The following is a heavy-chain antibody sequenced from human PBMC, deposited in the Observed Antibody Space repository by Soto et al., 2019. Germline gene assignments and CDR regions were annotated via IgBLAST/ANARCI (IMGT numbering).Heavy chain of an antibody. J-gene: IGHJ6*02. CDR3: ARDRVGYCSGGSCYTYGMDV. CDR2: ISSSSSYI. CDR1: GFTFSSYS. V-gene: IGHV3-21*01. Sequence: PVGSLRLSCAASGFTFSSYSMNWVRQAPGKGLEWVSSISSSSSYIYYADSVKGRFTISRDNAKNSLYLQMNSLRAEDTAVYYCARDRVGYCSGGSCYTYGMDVWGQGTTVTVSS. D-gene: IGHD2-15*01.